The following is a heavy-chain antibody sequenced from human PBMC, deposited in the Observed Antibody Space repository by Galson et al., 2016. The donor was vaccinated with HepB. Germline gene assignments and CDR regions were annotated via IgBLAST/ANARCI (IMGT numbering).Heavy chain of an antibody. CDR3: ARGTCSGGNCDLEPFGVDV. D-gene: IGHD2-15*01. CDR2: IPNSGTT. CDR1: GGSIDNGGYY. V-gene: IGHV4-31*03. Sequence: TLSLTCSVSGGSIDNGGYYWTWIRQHPVKGLECVGYIPNSGTTSYNPSLKSRVALSVDTSKNLFSLRLTGVTAADTAVYYCARGTCSGGNCDLEPFGVDVWDKGTTVTVSS. J-gene: IGHJ6*04.